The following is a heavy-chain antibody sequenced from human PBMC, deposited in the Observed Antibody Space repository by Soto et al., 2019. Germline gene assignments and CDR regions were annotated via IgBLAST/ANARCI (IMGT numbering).Heavy chain of an antibody. J-gene: IGHJ3*02. D-gene: IGHD1-26*01. CDR3: ARDQNRGSYYFGSAFDI. CDR2: IIPIFGTA. CDR1: GGTFSSYA. Sequence: SVKVSCKASGGTFSSYAISWVRQAPGQGLEWMGGIIPIFGTANYAQKFQGRVTITADESTSTAYTELSSLRSEDTAVYYCARDQNRGSYYFGSAFDIWGQGTMVTVSS. V-gene: IGHV1-69*13.